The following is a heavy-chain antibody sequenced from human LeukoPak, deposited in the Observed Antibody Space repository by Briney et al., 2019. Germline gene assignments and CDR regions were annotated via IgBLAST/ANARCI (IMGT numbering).Heavy chain of an antibody. CDR1: GFSFDDYA. CDR3: AKDKGDGEYVDY. Sequence: GSLRLSCAASGFSFDDYAMLWVRQGPGKGLEWVSLISGDGGSTYYGGSVKGRFIISRDNSKNSLYLEMNSLRIEDTGLYYCAKDKGDGEYVDYWGQGTLVTVSS. D-gene: IGHD5-24*01. V-gene: IGHV3-43*02. J-gene: IGHJ4*02. CDR2: ISGDGGST.